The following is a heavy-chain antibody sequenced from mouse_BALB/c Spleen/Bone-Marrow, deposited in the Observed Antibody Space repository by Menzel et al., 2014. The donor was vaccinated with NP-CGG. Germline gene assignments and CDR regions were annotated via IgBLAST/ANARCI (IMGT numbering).Heavy chain of an antibody. CDR2: IHYSGNT. D-gene: IGHD1-1*01. CDR3: VRETKVVADFDY. J-gene: IGHJ2*01. V-gene: IGHV3-1*02. CDR1: GYSITSGYG. Sequence: EVKLLESGPDLVEPSQSLSLTCTVTGYSITSGYGWHWIRQFPGNKLEWMGYIHYSGNTDYNPSLKSRISITRDTSKNQFFLQLNSVTTGDTATYYCVRETKVVADFDYWGQGTTLTVSS.